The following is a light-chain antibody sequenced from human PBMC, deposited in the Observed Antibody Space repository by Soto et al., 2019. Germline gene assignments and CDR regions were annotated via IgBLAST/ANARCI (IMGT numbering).Light chain of an antibody. V-gene: IGKV1-33*01. J-gene: IGKJ4*01. CDR3: QQYDNLLT. CDR2: DAS. Sequence: DIQMTQSPSSLSASVGDRVTITCQASQDISNYLNWYQQKPGKAPKLLIYDASNLETGVASRFSGSGSGTDFTFTISSLQAEDIATYYCQQYDNLLTFGGGTKVEIK. CDR1: QDISNY.